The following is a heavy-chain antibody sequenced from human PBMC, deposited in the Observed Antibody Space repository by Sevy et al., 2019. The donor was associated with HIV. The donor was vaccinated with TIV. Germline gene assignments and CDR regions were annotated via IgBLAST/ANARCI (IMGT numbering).Heavy chain of an antibody. D-gene: IGHD3-10*01. V-gene: IGHV3-30*18. CDR2: ISYDGSNK. CDR1: GFTFSSYG. J-gene: IGHJ4*02. CDR3: AKGGTMVRGLTNFDY. Sequence: GGSLRLSCAASGFTFSSYGMHWVRQAPGKGLEWVAVISYDGSNKYYANSVKGRFTISRDNSKNTLYLQMNSLRAEDTAVYYCAKGGTMVRGLTNFDYWGQGTLVTVSS.